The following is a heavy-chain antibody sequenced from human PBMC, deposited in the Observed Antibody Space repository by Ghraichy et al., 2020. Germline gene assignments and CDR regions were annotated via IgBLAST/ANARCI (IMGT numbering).Heavy chain of an antibody. Sequence: GGSLRLSCAASGFTFSSYAMHWVRQAPGKGLEWVAVISYDGSNKYYADSVKGRFTISRDNSKNTLYLQMNSLRAEDTAVYYCARESGSYYNVRPHFDYWGQGTLVTVSS. V-gene: IGHV3-30*04. CDR3: ARESGSYYNVRPHFDY. CDR2: ISYDGSNK. D-gene: IGHD3-10*01. J-gene: IGHJ4*02. CDR1: GFTFSSYA.